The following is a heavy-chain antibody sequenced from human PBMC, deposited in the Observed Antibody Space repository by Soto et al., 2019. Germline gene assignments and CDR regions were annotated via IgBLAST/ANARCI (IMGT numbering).Heavy chain of an antibody. J-gene: IGHJ2*01. Sequence: PGGSLRLSCAASGFTFSSYSMNWVRQAPGKGLEWVSSISSSSSYIYYADSVKGRFTISRDNAKNSLYLQMNSLRAEDTAVYYCARAGVPAWDWYFDLWGRGTLVTVSS. CDR2: ISSSSSYI. CDR3: ARAGVPAWDWYFDL. CDR1: GFTFSSYS. V-gene: IGHV3-21*01. D-gene: IGHD2-2*01.